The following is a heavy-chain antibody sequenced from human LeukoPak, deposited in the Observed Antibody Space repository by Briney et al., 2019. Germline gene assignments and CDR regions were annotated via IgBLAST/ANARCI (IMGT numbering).Heavy chain of an antibody. V-gene: IGHV3-30*18. D-gene: IGHD3-22*01. CDR1: GFTFSSYG. J-gene: IGHJ4*02. Sequence: GRSLRLSCAASGFTFSSYGMHWVRQAPGKGLEGVAVISYDGSNKYYADSVKGRFTISRDNSKNTLYLQMNSLRAEDTAVYYCAKDGGGSGYNWGQGTLVTVSS. CDR2: ISYDGSNK. CDR3: AKDGGGSGYN.